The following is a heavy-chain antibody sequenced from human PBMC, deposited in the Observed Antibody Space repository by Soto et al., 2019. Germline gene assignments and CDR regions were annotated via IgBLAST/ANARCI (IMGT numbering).Heavy chain of an antibody. CDR1: GYTFTSYG. CDR2: ISAYNGNT. D-gene: IGHD3-22*01. Sequence: GASVKVSCKASGYTFTSYGISWVRQAPGQGLEWMGWISAYNGNTNYAQKLQGRVTMTTDTSTSTAYMELSSLRPDDTAVYYCAREIRQYDSSGYYFCFDCWGKGTMVTVSS. V-gene: IGHV1-18*01. CDR3: AREIRQYDSSGYYFCFDC. J-gene: IGHJ4*02.